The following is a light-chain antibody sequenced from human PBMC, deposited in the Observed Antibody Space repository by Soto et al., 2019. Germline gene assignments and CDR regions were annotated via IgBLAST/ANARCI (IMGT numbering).Light chain of an antibody. CDR2: DVS. J-gene: IGLJ1*01. Sequence: QAVLTQPASVSGSPGQSITISCTGTSSDVGGYNYVSWYQQHPGKASKLMIYDVSNRPSGVSNRCSGSKSGNTASLTISGLQAEDEADYYCSSYTSSSTLLYVFGTGTKLTVL. V-gene: IGLV2-14*01. CDR3: SSYTSSSTLLYV. CDR1: SSDVGGYNY.